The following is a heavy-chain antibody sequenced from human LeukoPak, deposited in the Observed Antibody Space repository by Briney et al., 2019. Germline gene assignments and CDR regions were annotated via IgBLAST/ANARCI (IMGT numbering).Heavy chain of an antibody. Sequence: GGSLRLSCAASGFIFPSFGIHWVRQAPGKGLGWVAVSWDDGYNHFYADSVRGRFTISIDNSKNTLYLQMNSLRAEDTAIYYCAKEARWMDSSTLFDYWGQGGRVTVSS. CDR3: AKEARWMDSSTLFDY. D-gene: IGHD6-13*01. CDR2: SWDDGYNH. CDR1: GFIFPSFG. V-gene: IGHV3-33*06. J-gene: IGHJ4*01.